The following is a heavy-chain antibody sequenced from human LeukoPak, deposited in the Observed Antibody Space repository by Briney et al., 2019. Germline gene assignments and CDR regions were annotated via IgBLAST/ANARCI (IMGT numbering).Heavy chain of an antibody. V-gene: IGHV4-59*08. J-gene: IGHJ6*02. CDR1: GGSISSYY. Sequence: SETLSLTCTVSGGSISSYYWSWIRQPPGKGLEWIGYIYYSGSTNYSPSLKSRVTISVDTSKNQFSLKLSSVTAADTAVYYWARGRYYDSSGYYSGGPNTSYGMDVWGQGTTVTVSS. CDR2: IYYSGST. D-gene: IGHD3-22*01. CDR3: ARGRYYDSSGYYSGGPNTSYGMDV.